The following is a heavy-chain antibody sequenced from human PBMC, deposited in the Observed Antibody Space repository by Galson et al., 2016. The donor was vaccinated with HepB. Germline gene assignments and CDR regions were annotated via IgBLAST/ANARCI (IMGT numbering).Heavy chain of an antibody. V-gene: IGHV4-39*01. CDR2: IYYSGST. J-gene: IGHJ6*04. CDR1: GGSISSSSYY. Sequence: SETLSLTCTVSGGSISSSSYYWGWIHQPPGRGLEWIGNIYYSGSTYYKPSLKSRVTISADTSKNQFSLKLSPVTAADTAIYYCARTLKFRDDYSKNYYYHGMDVWGKGTTVTVSS. D-gene: IGHD4-11*01. CDR3: ARTLKFRDDYSKNYYYHGMDV.